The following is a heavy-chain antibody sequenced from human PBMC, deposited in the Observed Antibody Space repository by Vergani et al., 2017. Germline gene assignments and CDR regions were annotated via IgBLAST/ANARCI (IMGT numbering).Heavy chain of an antibody. D-gene: IGHD2-21*02. CDR2: IYYSGST. Sequence: QVQLQESGPGLVKPSETLSLTCTVSGGSISSSYWSWIRQPPGKGLEWIGYIYYSGSTNYNPSLKSRVTISVDTSKNQFSLKLSSVTAADTAVYYCARDSSMVGTNWFDPWGQGTLVTVSS. V-gene: IGHV4-59*01. CDR3: ARDSSMVGTNWFDP. J-gene: IGHJ5*02. CDR1: GGSISSSY.